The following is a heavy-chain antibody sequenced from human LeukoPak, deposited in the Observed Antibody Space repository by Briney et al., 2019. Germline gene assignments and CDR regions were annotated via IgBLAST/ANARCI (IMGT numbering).Heavy chain of an antibody. Sequence: GSSVKVSCKASGGTFSSYAISWVRQAPGQGLEWMGGIIPIFGTANYAQKFQGRVTITADKSTSTAYMELSSLRFEDTAVYYCARDGDCSGGSCPLDYWGQGTLVTVSS. V-gene: IGHV1-69*06. CDR1: GGTFSSYA. CDR2: IIPIFGTA. J-gene: IGHJ4*02. CDR3: ARDGDCSGGSCPLDY. D-gene: IGHD2-15*01.